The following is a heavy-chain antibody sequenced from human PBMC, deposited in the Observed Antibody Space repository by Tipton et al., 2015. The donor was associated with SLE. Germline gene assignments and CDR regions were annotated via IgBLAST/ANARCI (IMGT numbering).Heavy chain of an antibody. CDR3: ARDRTDYYDSSGYLLAYAAFDI. CDR1: GYSISSGYY. J-gene: IGHJ3*02. CDR2: IYHSGST. D-gene: IGHD3-22*01. Sequence: TLSLTCTVSGYSISSGYYWGWIRQPPGKGLEWIGSIYHSGSTYYNPSLKSRVTISVDTSKNQFSLKLSSVTAADTAVYYCARDRTDYYDSSGYLLAYAAFDIWGQGTMVTVSS. V-gene: IGHV4-38-2*02.